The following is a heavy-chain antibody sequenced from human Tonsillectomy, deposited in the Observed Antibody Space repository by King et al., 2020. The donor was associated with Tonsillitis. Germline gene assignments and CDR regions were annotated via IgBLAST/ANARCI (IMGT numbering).Heavy chain of an antibody. CDR3: AKGGITSAYDYYYYYYGMDV. D-gene: IGHD2-2*01. CDR1: GFTFGSYA. Sequence: VQLVESGGGLVQPGGSLRLSCAASGFTFGSYAISWVRQAPGKGLEWVSAIGGSGGGTSYADSVKGRFTISRDSSKNTLYLQMNSLRAEDTAIYYCAKGGITSAYDYYYYYYGMDVWGQGTTVTVSS. V-gene: IGHV3-23*04. J-gene: IGHJ6*02. CDR2: IGGSGGGT.